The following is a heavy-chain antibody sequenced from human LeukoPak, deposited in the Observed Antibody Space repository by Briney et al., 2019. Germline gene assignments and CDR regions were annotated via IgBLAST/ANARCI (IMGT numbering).Heavy chain of an antibody. CDR3: AKDMGYSSSSTFDY. V-gene: IGHV3-9*03. CDR2: ISWNSGRM. D-gene: IGHD6-6*01. CDR1: GSTFDDYA. J-gene: IGHJ4*02. Sequence: GRSLRLSCVASGSTFDDYAMHWFRQPPEKGLEWVSGISWNSGRMDYADSVKGRSTISRDNAKNSLYLQMNSLRTEDMAFYYCAKDMGYSSSSTFDYWGQGTLVTVSS.